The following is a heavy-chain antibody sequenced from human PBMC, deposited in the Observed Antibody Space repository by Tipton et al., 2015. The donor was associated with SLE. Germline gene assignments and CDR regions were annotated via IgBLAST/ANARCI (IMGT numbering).Heavy chain of an antibody. V-gene: IGHV4-59*11. CDR2: IYYSGST. CDR3: ARGGGDGYIFDAFDI. D-gene: IGHD5-24*01. J-gene: IGHJ3*02. CDR1: GGSISSHY. Sequence: TLSLTCTVSGGSISSHYWSWIRQPPGKGLEWIGYIYYSGSTNYNPSLKSRVTISVDTSKNQFSLKLSSVTAADTAVYYCARGGGDGYIFDAFDIWGQGTMVTVSS.